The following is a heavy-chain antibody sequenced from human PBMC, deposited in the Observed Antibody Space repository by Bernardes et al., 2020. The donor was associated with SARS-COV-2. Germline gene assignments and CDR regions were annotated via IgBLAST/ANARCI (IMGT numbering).Heavy chain of an antibody. D-gene: IGHD1-26*01. CDR2: IISDGSGA. CDR1: GFTFRSSW. V-gene: IGHV3-74*01. CDR3: TSAGATTWLDS. J-gene: IGHJ4*02. Sequence: GSLRLSCEASGFTFRSSWMHWVRQAPGKGLVWVSRIISDGSGADYAASVRGRFTISRDNARNRLFLQMNSLRADDTAVYYCTSAGATTWLDSWGQGTLVTVSS.